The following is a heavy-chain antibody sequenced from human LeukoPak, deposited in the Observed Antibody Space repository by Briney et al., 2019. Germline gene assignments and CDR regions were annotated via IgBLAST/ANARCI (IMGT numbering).Heavy chain of an antibody. V-gene: IGHV3-53*01. J-gene: IGHJ4*02. Sequence: GGSLRLSCVVSGFTVSNNYMSWVRQAPRKRLEWVSLIYSGGSTYYADSVKGRFTISRDNSKNTVYLQMNSLRAEDTAMYYCARRDDHNGRDYWGQGTLVTVSS. D-gene: IGHD5-24*01. CDR3: ARRDDHNGRDY. CDR2: IYSGGST. CDR1: GFTVSNNY.